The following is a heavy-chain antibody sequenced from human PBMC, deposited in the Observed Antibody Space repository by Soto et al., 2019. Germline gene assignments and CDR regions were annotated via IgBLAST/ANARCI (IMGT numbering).Heavy chain of an antibody. Sequence: GSLRLSCAASGFTFSSYWMSWVRQAPGKGLEWVANIKQDGSEKYYVDSVKGRFTISRDNAKNSLYLQMNSLRAEDTAVYYCARELRGAVVVAATHYYYYGLDVWGQGSTVIVSS. D-gene: IGHD2-15*01. CDR3: ARELRGAVVVAATHYYYYGLDV. CDR1: GFTFSSYW. V-gene: IGHV3-7*01. J-gene: IGHJ6*02. CDR2: IKQDGSEK.